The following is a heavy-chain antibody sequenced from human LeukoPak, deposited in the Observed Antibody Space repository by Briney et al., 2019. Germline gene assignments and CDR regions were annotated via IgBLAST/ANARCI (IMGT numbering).Heavy chain of an antibody. J-gene: IGHJ4*02. Sequence: GASVKVSCKASGYTFTSYYMHWVRQAPGQGLGWMGIINPSGGSTSYAQKFQGRVTMTRDMSTSTVYMELSSLRSEDTAVYYCARARDGYNSGDYWGQGTLVTVSP. CDR3: ARARDGYNSGDY. CDR2: INPSGGST. V-gene: IGHV1-46*01. CDR1: GYTFTSYY. D-gene: IGHD5-24*01.